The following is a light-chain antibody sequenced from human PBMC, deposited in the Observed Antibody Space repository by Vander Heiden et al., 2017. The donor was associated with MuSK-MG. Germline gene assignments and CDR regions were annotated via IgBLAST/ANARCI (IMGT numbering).Light chain of an antibody. J-gene: IGKJ3*01. Sequence: DIQMTQSPSTLSASVGDRVTITCRASQSIAASALQGGVPSRFSGSRSGTEFTLSISSLQPEDFATYYCQQDVTYPFTFGHGTKLDIK. V-gene: IGKV1-5*01. CDR2: AS. CDR1: QSI. CDR3: QQDVTYPFT.